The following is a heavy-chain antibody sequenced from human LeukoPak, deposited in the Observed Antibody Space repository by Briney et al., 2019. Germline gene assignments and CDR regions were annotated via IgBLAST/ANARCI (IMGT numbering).Heavy chain of an antibody. J-gene: IGHJ4*02. CDR3: ARAPSEWFGELFDY. V-gene: IGHV4-39*07. CDR1: GGSISSSSYY. CDR2: IYYSGST. D-gene: IGHD3-10*01. Sequence: SETLSLTCTVSGGSISSSSYYWGWIRQPPGKGLEWIGSIYYSGSTYYNPSLKSRVTISVDTSKNQFSLKLSSVTAADTAVYYCARAPSEWFGELFDYWGQGTLVTVSS.